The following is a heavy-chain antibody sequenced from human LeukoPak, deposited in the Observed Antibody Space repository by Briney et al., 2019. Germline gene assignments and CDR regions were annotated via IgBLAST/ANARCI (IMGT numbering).Heavy chain of an antibody. CDR2: IRGSGGST. J-gene: IGHJ3*02. V-gene: IGHV3-23*01. Sequence: GSLRLSRAASGFTFSSYAMSWVRQAPGKGLEWVSVIRGSGGSTDYADSVKGRFTITGDNSKNTLYLQMNSLRAEDTAVYYCARGGYCGGGACYSGAFDIWGQGTMVTVSS. CDR1: GFTFSSYA. CDR3: ARGGYCGGGACYSGAFDI. D-gene: IGHD2-15*01.